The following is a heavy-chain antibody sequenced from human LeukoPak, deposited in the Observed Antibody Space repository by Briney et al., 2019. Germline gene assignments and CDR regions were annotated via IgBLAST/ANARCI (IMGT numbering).Heavy chain of an antibody. J-gene: IGHJ5*02. Sequence: ASVKVSCKVSGYTLTELSMHWVRQAPGKGLEWMGGFDPEDGETIYAQKFQGRVTMTRNTSISTAYMELSSLRSEDAAVYYCARAQGRLWFGELLPFDPWGQGTLVTVSS. V-gene: IGHV1-24*01. CDR2: FDPEDGET. CDR1: GYTLTELS. CDR3: ARAQGRLWFGELLPFDP. D-gene: IGHD3-10*01.